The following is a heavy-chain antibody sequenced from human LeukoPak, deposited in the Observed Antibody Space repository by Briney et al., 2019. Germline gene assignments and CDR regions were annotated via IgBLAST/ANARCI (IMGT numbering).Heavy chain of an antibody. J-gene: IGHJ3*02. Sequence: GGSLRLSCAASGFTFSNYCMHWVRQAPGKGLEWVADIASDGSNTFYVESVKGRFTISRDNSKNTLYLQMNSLGPQDTAGYFCARERHDTGIHSGAFDIWGQGTMVTVSS. CDR3: ARERHDTGIHSGAFDI. D-gene: IGHD2-21*02. CDR2: IASDGSNT. CDR1: GFTFSNYC. V-gene: IGHV3-30*03.